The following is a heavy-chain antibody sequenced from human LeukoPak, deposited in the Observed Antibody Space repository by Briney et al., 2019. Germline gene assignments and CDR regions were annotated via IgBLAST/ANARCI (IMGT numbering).Heavy chain of an antibody. CDR3: ARVTHTYFDY. CDR2: IYSGGST. V-gene: IGHV3-53*04. Sequence: GGSLRHSCAASGFTVSSNYMSWVRQAPGKGLEWVPVIYSGGSTYYADSVKGRFTISRHKSKNTQYLQMNSLRAEDTAVYYCARVTHTYFDYWGQGTLVTVSS. J-gene: IGHJ4*02. CDR1: GFTVSSNY.